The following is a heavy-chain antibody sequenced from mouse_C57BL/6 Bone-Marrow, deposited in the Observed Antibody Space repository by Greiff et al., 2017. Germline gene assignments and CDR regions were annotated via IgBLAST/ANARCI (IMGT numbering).Heavy chain of an antibody. CDR2: IHPNSGST. V-gene: IGHV1-64*01. D-gene: IGHD1-1*01. CDR3: AASYYGRGLYFDY. Sequence: QVQLQQPGAELVKPGASVKLSCKASGYTFTSYWMHWVKQRPGQGLEWIGMIHPNSGSTNYNEKFKSKATLTVDKSSSTAYMQLSSLTSEDSAVYYCAASYYGRGLYFDYWGQGTTLTVSS. CDR1: GYTFTSYW. J-gene: IGHJ2*01.